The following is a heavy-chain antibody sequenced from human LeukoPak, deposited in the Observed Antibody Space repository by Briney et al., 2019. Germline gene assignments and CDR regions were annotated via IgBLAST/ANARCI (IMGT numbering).Heavy chain of an antibody. J-gene: IGHJ4*02. V-gene: IGHV3-21*01. CDR3: ARDLDSSFDY. CDR2: ISSSSSYI. CDR1: GFTFSSYS. D-gene: IGHD6-13*01. Sequence: GGSLRLSCAASGFTFSSYSMNWVRQAPGKGLEWGSSISSSSSYIYYADSVKGRFTISRDNAKNSLYMKMNSLRAEDTDVYYCARDLDSSFDYWGQGTLVTVSS.